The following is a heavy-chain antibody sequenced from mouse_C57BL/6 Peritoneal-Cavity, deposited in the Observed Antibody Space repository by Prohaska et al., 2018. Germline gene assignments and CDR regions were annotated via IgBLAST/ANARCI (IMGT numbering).Heavy chain of an antibody. J-gene: IGHJ1*03. V-gene: IGHV2-3*01. Sequence: EWLGVIWGDGSTNYHSALISRLSISKDNSKSQVFLKLNSLQTDDTATYYCANYDYWYFDVWGTGTTVTVSS. CDR3: ANYDYWYFDV. D-gene: IGHD2-3*01. CDR2: IWGDGST.